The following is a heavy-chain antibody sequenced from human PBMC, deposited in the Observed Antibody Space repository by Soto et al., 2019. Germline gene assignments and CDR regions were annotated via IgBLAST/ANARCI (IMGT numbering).Heavy chain of an antibody. J-gene: IGHJ4*02. CDR1: GFTFSDYY. D-gene: IGHD6-6*01. Sequence: GGSLRLSCAASGFTFSDYYMSWIRQAPGKGLEWVSYISSSGSTIYYADSVKGRFTISRDNAKNSLYLQMNSLRAEDTAVYYCASSIVKYSSSFSPYYFDYWGQGTLVTVSS. V-gene: IGHV3-11*01. CDR3: ASSIVKYSSSFSPYYFDY. CDR2: ISSSGSTI.